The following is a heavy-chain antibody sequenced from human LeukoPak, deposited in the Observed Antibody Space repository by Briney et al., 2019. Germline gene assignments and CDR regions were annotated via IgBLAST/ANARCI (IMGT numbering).Heavy chain of an antibody. Sequence: GGSLRLSCAASGFSFSGYGMHWVRQAPGKGLEWLAFISNDGSNKYYADAAKGRFTISRDNSKKTVPLQMNSLRAEDTAVYYCAKAFSSGLNDYWGQGTLVTVSS. CDR2: ISNDGSNK. CDR1: GFSFSGYG. D-gene: IGHD6-19*01. J-gene: IGHJ4*02. V-gene: IGHV3-30*02. CDR3: AKAFSSGLNDY.